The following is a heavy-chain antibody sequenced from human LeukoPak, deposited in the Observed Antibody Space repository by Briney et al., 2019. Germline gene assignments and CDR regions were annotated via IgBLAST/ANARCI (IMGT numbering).Heavy chain of an antibody. CDR2: IYYSGSA. J-gene: IGHJ4*02. CDR1: GGSISSHY. Sequence: SETLSLTCTVSGGSISSHYWSWIRQPAGKGLEWIGYIYYSGSANYNPSLKSRVTISVDTSKNQFSLKLSSVTAADTAVYYCAREKADYDSSGYFDYWGQGTLVTVSS. CDR3: AREKADYDSSGYFDY. D-gene: IGHD3-22*01. V-gene: IGHV4-59*11.